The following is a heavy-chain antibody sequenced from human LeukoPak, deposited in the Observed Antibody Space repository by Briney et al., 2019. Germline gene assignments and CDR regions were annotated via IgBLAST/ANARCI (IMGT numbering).Heavy chain of an antibody. J-gene: IGHJ4*02. V-gene: IGHV4-59*08. D-gene: IGHD5-18*01. CDR1: GGSISSYY. CDR3: ARLRTAMVTAAFDY. Sequence: PPETVSLTCTVSGGSISSYYWSWIRQPPGKGLEWIGYIYYGGSTNYNASIKSRVNLSVDTSKNQFSLKLSSVAAADTAVYYCARLRTAMVTAAFDYWGQGTLV. CDR2: IYYGGST.